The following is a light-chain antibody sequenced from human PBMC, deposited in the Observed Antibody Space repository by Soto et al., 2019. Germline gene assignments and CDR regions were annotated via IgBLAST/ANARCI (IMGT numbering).Light chain of an antibody. CDR3: QHRGT. Sequence: DIQMTQSPSTLSASVGDRVTITCRASQSISAWLAWYQQKPGKAPNLLIYKASTLETGVPSRFSGSGSGTEFTLTISSLQPDDFSAYFCQHRGTFGQGTKGEIK. CDR1: QSISAW. CDR2: KAS. V-gene: IGKV1-5*03. J-gene: IGKJ1*01.